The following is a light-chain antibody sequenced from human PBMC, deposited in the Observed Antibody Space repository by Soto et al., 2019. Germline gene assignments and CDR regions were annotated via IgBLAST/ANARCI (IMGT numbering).Light chain of an antibody. CDR3: QQYDDLPIT. J-gene: IGKJ5*01. V-gene: IGKV1-33*01. Sequence: IQMTHSASSLAASVLYRVTITCKARQDIDKFLNWYQQKPGKPPKLLIDDASNLATGVPSRFSGRGSGTDFTFTISSLQPEDVATYYCQQYDDLPITFGQGTRLEIK. CDR2: DAS. CDR1: QDIDKF.